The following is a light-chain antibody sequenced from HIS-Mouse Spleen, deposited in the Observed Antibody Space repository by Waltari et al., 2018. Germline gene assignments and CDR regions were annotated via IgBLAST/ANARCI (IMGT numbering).Light chain of an antibody. J-gene: IGLJ3*02. Sequence: QSALTQPASVSGSPGQSITSPGTGTISDGGRQNYVSWYQQHPGKAPKLMIYDVSNRPSGVSNRFSGSKSGNTASLTISGLQAEDEADYYCSSYTSSSTWVFGGGTKLTVL. CDR2: DVS. CDR1: ISDGGRQNY. V-gene: IGLV2-14*03. CDR3: SSYTSSSTWV.